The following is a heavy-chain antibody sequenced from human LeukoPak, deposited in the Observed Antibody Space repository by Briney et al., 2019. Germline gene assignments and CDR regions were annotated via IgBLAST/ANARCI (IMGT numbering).Heavy chain of an antibody. CDR1: GGPFSGYY. J-gene: IGHJ4*02. CDR3: ARGRASYDFWGGYLFDY. CDR2: INHSGST. V-gene: IGHV4-34*01. D-gene: IGHD3-3*01. Sequence: PSETLSLTCAVYGGPFSGYYWSWIRQSPGKGLEWIGEINHSGSTNYNPSLKSRVTISVDTSKNQFSLKLSSVTAADTAVYYCARGRASYDFWGGYLFDYWGQGTLVPVSS.